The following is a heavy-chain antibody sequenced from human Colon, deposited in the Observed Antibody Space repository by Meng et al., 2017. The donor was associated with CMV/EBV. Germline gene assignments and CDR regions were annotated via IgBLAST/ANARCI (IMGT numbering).Heavy chain of an antibody. J-gene: IGHJ3*02. Sequence: GESLKISCAASGFTFSDYAMTWVRQAPGKGLEWVTTAGGTGYTTYYADSVKGRFTISRDHSKNTLSLEMSSLRAEDTAVYYCVKGFLSGSYYPRDAFDIWGQGTMVTVSS. V-gene: IGHV3-23*01. D-gene: IGHD3-10*01. CDR1: GFTFSDYA. CDR2: AGGTGYTT. CDR3: VKGFLSGSYYPRDAFDI.